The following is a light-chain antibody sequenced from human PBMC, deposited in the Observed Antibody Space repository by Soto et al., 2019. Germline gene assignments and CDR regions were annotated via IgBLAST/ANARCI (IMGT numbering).Light chain of an antibody. CDR2: ADS. Sequence: SYELTQAPSVSVAPGQTARIGGGGVNIGSKSVHWYQQRPGQAPVLVVYADSDRPSGIPERFSGSNPGNTATLTISRVEAGDEADYYCQVWDYDTDHFVFVPGTKVPVL. V-gene: IGLV3-21*02. CDR3: QVWDYDTDHFV. J-gene: IGLJ1*01. CDR1: NIGSKS.